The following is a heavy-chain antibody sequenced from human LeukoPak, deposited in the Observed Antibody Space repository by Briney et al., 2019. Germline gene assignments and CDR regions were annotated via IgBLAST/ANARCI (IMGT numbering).Heavy chain of an antibody. Sequence: PSETLSLTCTVSGVSISNYYWSWIRQPAGKGLEWIGRINTSGSTNCNPSLKSRVTMSVDTSKNQFSLKLTSVTAADTAVYYCAREIATSDGNSRALDYWGQGTLVTVSS. CDR2: INTSGST. V-gene: IGHV4-4*07. D-gene: IGHD4-23*01. CDR3: AREIATSDGNSRALDY. CDR1: GVSISNYY. J-gene: IGHJ4*02.